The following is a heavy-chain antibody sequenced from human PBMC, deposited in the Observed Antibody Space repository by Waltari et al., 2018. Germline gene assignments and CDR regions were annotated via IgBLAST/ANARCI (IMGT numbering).Heavy chain of an antibody. J-gene: IGHJ4*02. D-gene: IGHD5-12*01. Sequence: QVQLQESGPGLVKPSGTLSLTCAVPGGYISTRHWWSWVRQPPGKGLERIGGNAHRASTNYNPSLNSRVTISVDKSNNQFSLKLSSVTAADTAVYYCARKVDIVASPFDYWGQGTLVTVSS. CDR3: ARKVDIVASPFDY. CDR2: NAHRAST. V-gene: IGHV4-4*02. CDR1: GGYISTRHW.